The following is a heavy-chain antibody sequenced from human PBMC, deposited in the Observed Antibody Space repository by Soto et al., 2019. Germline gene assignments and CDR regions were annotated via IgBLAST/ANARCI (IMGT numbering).Heavy chain of an antibody. Sequence: GGSLRLSCAASGFTFSSYWMHWVRQAPGKGLVWVSRINSDGSSTSYADSVKGRYTISRDNAKNTLYLQMNSLRAEDTALYYFARGAGAAGPYYFDYWGQGTLVTVSS. CDR3: ARGAGAAGPYYFDY. CDR1: GFTFSSYW. CDR2: INSDGSST. D-gene: IGHD6-13*01. J-gene: IGHJ4*02. V-gene: IGHV3-74*01.